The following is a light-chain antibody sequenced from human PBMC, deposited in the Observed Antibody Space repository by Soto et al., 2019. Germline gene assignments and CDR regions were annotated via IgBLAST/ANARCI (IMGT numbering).Light chain of an antibody. CDR3: QQYNSYPYT. Sequence: DIQMTQSPSTLSASVGDRVTITCRATQSINRWVAWYQQKPGKVPKLLIYHTSGLESGVPSRFSGSGSGAEFTLSISSLQTDDFATYYCQQYNSYPYTFGQGTQLES. J-gene: IGKJ2*01. CDR2: HTS. CDR1: QSINRW. V-gene: IGKV1-5*03.